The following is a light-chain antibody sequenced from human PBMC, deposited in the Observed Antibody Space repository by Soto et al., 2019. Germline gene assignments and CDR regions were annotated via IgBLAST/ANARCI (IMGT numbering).Light chain of an antibody. CDR2: DAS. CDR3: QQYSTYPWT. J-gene: IGKJ3*01. CDR1: QSISSW. Sequence: DLQMTQSPSTLAASVGDRVTITCRASQSISSWLPWYQQKPGKAPKFLIFDASTLESGVPSRFSGSGSATEFTLTISSLQPDDFATYYCQQYSTYPWTFGPGTKVDIK. V-gene: IGKV1-5*01.